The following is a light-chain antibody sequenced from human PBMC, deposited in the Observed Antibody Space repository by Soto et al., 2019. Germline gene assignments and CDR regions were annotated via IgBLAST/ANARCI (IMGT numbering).Light chain of an antibody. Sequence: QSVLTQPASVSASPGQSITIPCAGTSSDVGSYNLVSWFQQHPGKVPKLLIYEGTKRPSGLSDRFSGSKSGNTASLTISGLQAGDEADYYCYSYAGENLYVFGTGTKLTVL. CDR1: SSDVGSYNL. CDR2: EGT. V-gene: IGLV2-23*01. CDR3: YSYAGENLYV. J-gene: IGLJ1*01.